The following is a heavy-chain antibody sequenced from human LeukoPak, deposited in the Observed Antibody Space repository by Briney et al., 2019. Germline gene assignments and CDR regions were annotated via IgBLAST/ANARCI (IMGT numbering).Heavy chain of an antibody. CDR2: ISSSSSYM. J-gene: IGHJ4*02. D-gene: IGHD1-14*01. CDR3: ARGRAGYYFDY. V-gene: IGHV3-21*01. CDR1: GLTFSSYS. Sequence: GSLRLSCAASGLTFSSYSMNWVRQAPGKGLEWVSSISSSSSYMYYADSVKGRFTISKDNAKNSLYLQMNSLRAEDTAVYYCARGRAGYYFDYWGQGTLVTVSS.